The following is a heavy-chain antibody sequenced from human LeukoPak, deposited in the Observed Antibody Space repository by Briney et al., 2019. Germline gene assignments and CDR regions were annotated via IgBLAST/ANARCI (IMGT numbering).Heavy chain of an antibody. J-gene: IGHJ4*02. Sequence: TSQTLSLTCTVSGGSISSGDYYWSWIRQPPGKGLEWIGYIYYSGSTYYNPSLKSRVTISVDTSKNQFSLKLSSVTAADTAVYYCARETYYYDSSGYYSSFDYWGPGTLVTVSS. CDR2: IYYSGST. CDR3: ARETYYYDSSGYYSSFDY. CDR1: GGSISSGDYY. D-gene: IGHD3-22*01. V-gene: IGHV4-30-4*08.